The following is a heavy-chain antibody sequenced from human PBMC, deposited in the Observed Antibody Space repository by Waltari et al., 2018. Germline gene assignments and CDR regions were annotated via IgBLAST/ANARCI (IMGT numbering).Heavy chain of an antibody. D-gene: IGHD5-12*01. CDR3: ARGEYSGYDYFDY. CDR1: GFTLSSYA. V-gene: IGHV3-30-3*01. CDR2: ISYSGSNN. Sequence: QVQLVESGGGVVQPGRSLRLSCAASGFTLSSYAMLWVPPAPGKGLEWVAVISYSGSNNYYADSVKGRITISRDNSKNTLYLQMNSLGPEDTAVYYCARGEYSGYDYFDYWGQGTLVTVSS. J-gene: IGHJ4*02.